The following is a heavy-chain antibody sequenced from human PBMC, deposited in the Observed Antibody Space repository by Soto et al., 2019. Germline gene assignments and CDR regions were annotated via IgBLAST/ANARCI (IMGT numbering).Heavy chain of an antibody. V-gene: IGHV3-30*18. CDR1: GFTFSSYG. J-gene: IGHJ4*02. CDR3: AKEYYGSGSSTTDY. Sequence: VQLVESGGGVVQPGRSLRLSCAASGFTFSSYGMHWVRQAPGKGLEWVAVISYDGSNKYYADSVKGRFTISRDNSKNTLYLQMNSLRAEDTAVYYCAKEYYGSGSSTTDYWGQGTLVTVSS. CDR2: ISYDGSNK. D-gene: IGHD3-10*01.